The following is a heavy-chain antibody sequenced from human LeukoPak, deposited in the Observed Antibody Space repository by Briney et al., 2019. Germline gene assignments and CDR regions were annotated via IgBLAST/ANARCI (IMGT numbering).Heavy chain of an antibody. V-gene: IGHV4-34*01. CDR3: ARGFRGGYDS. Sequence: SETLSLTWAVYGGSFSGYYWSWIRQPPGKGLEWIGEINHSGSTNYNPSLKSRVTISVDTSKNQFSLKLSSVTAADTAVYYCARGFRGGYDSWGQGTLVTVSS. CDR2: INHSGST. J-gene: IGHJ5*02. D-gene: IGHD5-12*01. CDR1: GGSFSGYY.